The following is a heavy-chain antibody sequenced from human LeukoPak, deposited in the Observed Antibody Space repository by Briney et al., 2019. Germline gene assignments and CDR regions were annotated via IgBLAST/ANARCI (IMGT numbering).Heavy chain of an antibody. CDR2: ISAYNGNT. V-gene: IGHV1-18*01. CDR3: ARSPSPPTHIMVRGIGWFDP. J-gene: IGHJ5*02. CDR1: GYTFTSYG. Sequence: ASVKVSCKASGYTFTSYGISWVRQAPGQGLEWMGWISAYNGNTNYAQKLQGRVTMTTDTSTSTAYMELRSLRSDDTAVYYCARSPSPPTHIMVRGIGWFDPWGQGTLVTVSS. D-gene: IGHD3-10*01.